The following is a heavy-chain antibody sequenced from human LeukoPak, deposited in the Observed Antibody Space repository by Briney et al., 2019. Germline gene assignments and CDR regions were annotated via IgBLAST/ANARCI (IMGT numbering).Heavy chain of an antibody. CDR1: GYTFTSYY. CDR2: INPSGGST. J-gene: IGHJ6*03. V-gene: IGHV1-46*01. Sequence: VASVKVSCKASGYTFTSYYMHWVRQAPGQGLEWLGIINPSGGSTSYAQKFQGRVTMTRDTSTSTVYMELSSLRSEDTAVYYCAREWYYYGSGSYFQVGPSYYYYYMDVWGKGTTVTISS. CDR3: AREWYYYGSGSYFQVGPSYYYYYMDV. D-gene: IGHD3-10*01.